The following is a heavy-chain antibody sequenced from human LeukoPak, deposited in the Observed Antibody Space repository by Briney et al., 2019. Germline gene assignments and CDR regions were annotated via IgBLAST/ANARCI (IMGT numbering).Heavy chain of an antibody. J-gene: IGHJ4*02. Sequence: PSETLSLTCTVSGGSITSYYWTYIRQPAGKGLEWIGRIHTSGSTNYNPSLKSRVTMSVVTSKNQFSLNLSSVTAADTAMYYCAREFSGTSIAARVFDSWGQGTLVTVSS. CDR1: GGSITSYY. D-gene: IGHD6-6*01. CDR3: AREFSGTSIAARVFDS. CDR2: IHTSGST. V-gene: IGHV4-4*07.